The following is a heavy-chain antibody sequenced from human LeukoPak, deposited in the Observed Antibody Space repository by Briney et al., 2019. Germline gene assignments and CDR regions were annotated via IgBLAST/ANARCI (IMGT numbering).Heavy chain of an antibody. Sequence: PGGSLSLSCAASGFTFSNYGMQWARQAPRKGLEWEAFISHDGTKTFYTDSVKGRITISRDNSKNTLDLQMDSLRVEDTAVYFCAKEPNAYSSGWYFQDWGQGTLVTVSS. CDR2: ISHDGTKT. D-gene: IGHD6-25*01. J-gene: IGHJ1*01. V-gene: IGHV3-30*02. CDR1: GFTFSNYG. CDR3: AKEPNAYSSGWYFQD.